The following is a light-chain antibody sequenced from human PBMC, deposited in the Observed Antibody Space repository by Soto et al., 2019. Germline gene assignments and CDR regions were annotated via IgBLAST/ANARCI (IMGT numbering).Light chain of an antibody. CDR2: DTY. CDR1: TGGVTGSHY. CDR3: LVVYSDAWV. J-gene: IGLJ3*02. V-gene: IGLV7-46*01. Sequence: QAVVTQEPSLTVSPGGTVTLTCGSSTGGVTGSHYPYWFQQKAGQAPRTLIYDTYNKQSWTPARLSGSLLGGKAALTLSGAQPEDEADYYCLVVYSDAWVFGGGTKLTVL.